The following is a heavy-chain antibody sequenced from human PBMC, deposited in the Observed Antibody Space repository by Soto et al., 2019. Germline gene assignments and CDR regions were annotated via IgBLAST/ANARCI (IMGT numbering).Heavy chain of an antibody. CDR3: ARDLSPRGVLGSRPYHYYGMDV. V-gene: IGHV4-59*11. CDR1: GGSINGHY. CDR2: IYYGGNT. J-gene: IGHJ6*02. Sequence: PSETLSLTCSVSGGSINGHYWNWIRQPPGKGLEWIGQIYYGGNTKYTSSLKSRVSISVDMSKNQFSLRLTSMTAADTAVYFCARDLSPRGVLGSRPYHYYGMDVWCQGTTVT. D-gene: IGHD3-16*02.